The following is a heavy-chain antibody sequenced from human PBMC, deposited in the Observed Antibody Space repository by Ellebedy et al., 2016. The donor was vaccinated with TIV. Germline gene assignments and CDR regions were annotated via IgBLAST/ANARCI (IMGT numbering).Heavy chain of an antibody. D-gene: IGHD1-26*01. CDR2: IYHSGST. CDR3: ARDRGSVTFDY. Sequence: SETLSLTCTVSGYSISSGYYWGWIRQPPGKGLEWIGSIYHSGSTYHNPSLKSRVTISVDTSKNQFSLKLSSVTAADTAVYYCARDRGSVTFDYWGQGTLVTVSS. V-gene: IGHV4-38-2*02. J-gene: IGHJ4*02. CDR1: GYSISSGYY.